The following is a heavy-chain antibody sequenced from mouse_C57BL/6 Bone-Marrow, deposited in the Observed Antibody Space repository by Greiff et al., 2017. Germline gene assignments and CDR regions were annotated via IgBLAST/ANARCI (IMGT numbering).Heavy chain of an antibody. CDR2: INYDGSST. J-gene: IGHJ2*01. Sequence: EVMLVESEGGLVQPGSSMKLSCTASGFTFSDYYMAWVRQVPEKGLEWVANINYDGSSTYYLDSLKSRFIISRDNAKNILYLQMSSLKSEYTATYYCARDRGGNYSYYFDYWGQGTTLTVSS. CDR1: GFTFSDYY. V-gene: IGHV5-16*01. D-gene: IGHD2-1*01. CDR3: ARDRGGNYSYYFDY.